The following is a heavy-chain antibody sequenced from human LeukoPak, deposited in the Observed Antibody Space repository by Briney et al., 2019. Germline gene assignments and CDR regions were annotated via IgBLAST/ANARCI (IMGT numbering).Heavy chain of an antibody. CDR3: ARGYVYFDY. CDR1: GGSFSGYY. CDR2: INHSGST. V-gene: IGHV4-34*01. D-gene: IGHD3-10*02. J-gene: IGHJ4*02. Sequence: SETLSLTCAVSGGSFSGYYWSWIRQPPGKGLEWIGEINHSGSTNYNPSLKSRVTISVDTSKNQFSLKLSSVTAADTAVYYCARGYVYFDYRGQGTLVTVSS.